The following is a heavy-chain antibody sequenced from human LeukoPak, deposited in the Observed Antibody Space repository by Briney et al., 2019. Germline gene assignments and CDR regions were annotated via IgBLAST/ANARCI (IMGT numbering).Heavy chain of an antibody. CDR3: ATLEKLLWFGELLSSIDY. V-gene: IGHV3-23*01. D-gene: IGHD3-10*01. J-gene: IGHJ4*02. CDR2: ISGSGGST. CDR1: GFTFSSYG. Sequence: PGGSLRLSCAASGFTFSSYGMSWVRQAPGKGLEWVSAISGSGGSTYYADSVKGRFTISRDNSKNTLYLQMNSLRAEDTAVYYCATLEKLLWFGELLSSIDYWGQGILVTVSS.